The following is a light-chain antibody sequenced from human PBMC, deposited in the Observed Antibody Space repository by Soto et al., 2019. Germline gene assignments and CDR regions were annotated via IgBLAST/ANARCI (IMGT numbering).Light chain of an antibody. Sequence: EIVLTQSPGTLSLSPGDRATLSCRASQSVSSNLAWYQQKPGRAPRLLIYGESSRATGIPDRFSGSGSGTDFTLTISRLEPEDFAVYYCQQYGSSPTFGQGTKVDI. V-gene: IGKV3-20*01. CDR1: QSVSSN. J-gene: IGKJ1*01. CDR2: GES. CDR3: QQYGSSPT.